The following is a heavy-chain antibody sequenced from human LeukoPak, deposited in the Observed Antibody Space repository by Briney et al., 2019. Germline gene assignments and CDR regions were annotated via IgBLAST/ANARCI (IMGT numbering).Heavy chain of an antibody. V-gene: IGHV3-30-3*01. D-gene: IGHD3-22*01. Sequence: GGSLRLSCAASGFTFSSYAMHWVRQAPGKGLEWVAVISYDGSNKYYADSVKGRFTISRDNSKNTLYLQMNSLRADDTALYYCVRTSVAPHDKIGFLDHWGQGTLVTVSS. CDR3: VRTSVAPHDKIGFLDH. J-gene: IGHJ4*02. CDR1: GFTFSSYA. CDR2: ISYDGSNK.